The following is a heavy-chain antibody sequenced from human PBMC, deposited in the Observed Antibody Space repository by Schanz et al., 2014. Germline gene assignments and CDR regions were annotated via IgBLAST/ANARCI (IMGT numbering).Heavy chain of an antibody. J-gene: IGHJ6*03. CDR3: DTVERIPTVEVVPYDYYYLDV. Sequence: EVQLLESGGGLVKPGGSLRLSCAASGFTFSNTWMNWVRQTPGKGLEWIGRIKSKIDGGTTDYAAPVKGRFTISRDDSKTTLYLHMNSLNTEDTAVYYCDTVERIPTVEVVPYDYYYLDVWGKGTTVTVSS. CDR2: IKSKIDGGTT. D-gene: IGHD3-3*01. CDR1: GFTFSNTW. V-gene: IGHV3-15*01.